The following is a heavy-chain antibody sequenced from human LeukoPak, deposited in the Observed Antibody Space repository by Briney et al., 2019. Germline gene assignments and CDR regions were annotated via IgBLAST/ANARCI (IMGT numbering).Heavy chain of an antibody. J-gene: IGHJ3*02. Sequence: ASVKVSCKASGYTFISYGISWVRQAPGQGLEWMGWISAYNGNTNYAQKLQGRVTMTTDTSTSTAYMELRSLRSDDTAVYYCARFRYYGRSPVAFDIWGQGTMVTVSS. CDR1: GYTFISYG. CDR3: ARFRYYGRSPVAFDI. D-gene: IGHD2/OR15-2a*01. V-gene: IGHV1-18*01. CDR2: ISAYNGNT.